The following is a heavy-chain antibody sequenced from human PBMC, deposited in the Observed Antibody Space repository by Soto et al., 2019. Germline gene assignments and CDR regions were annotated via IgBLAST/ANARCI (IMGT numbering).Heavy chain of an antibody. V-gene: IGHV3-23*01. D-gene: IGHD3-10*01. CDR2: ISGSGGST. CDR3: AKAALSYITMVRGLNYGMDV. Sequence: EVQLLESGGGLVQPGGSLRLSCAASGFTFSSYAMSWVRQAPGKGLEWVSAISGSGGSTYYADSVKGRFTISRDNSKNTLYLQMNSLRAEDTAVYYCAKAALSYITMVRGLNYGMDVWGQGTTVTVSS. J-gene: IGHJ6*02. CDR1: GFTFSSYA.